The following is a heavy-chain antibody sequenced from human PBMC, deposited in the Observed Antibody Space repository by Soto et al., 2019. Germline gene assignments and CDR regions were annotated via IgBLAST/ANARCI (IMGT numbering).Heavy chain of an antibody. CDR3: ARDPPGFHSAFDF. Sequence: SQTLSLTCALSGHSVPSNGAAWNWIRQSPSRGLAWLGRTYCRSRWYSDYAPSVKSRITGNPDTSQNQFSLQLTSVTPEDTAIYYCARDPPGFHSAFDFWGQGTLVTVSS. CDR1: GHSVPSNGAA. V-gene: IGHV6-1*01. CDR2: TYCRSRWYS. J-gene: IGHJ4*02. D-gene: IGHD4-4*01.